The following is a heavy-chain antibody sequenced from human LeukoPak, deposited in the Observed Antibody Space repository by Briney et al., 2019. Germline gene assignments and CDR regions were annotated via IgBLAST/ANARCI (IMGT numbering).Heavy chain of an antibody. J-gene: IGHJ4*02. CDR3: ARALISGSYFFDY. CDR2: ISSSGGAT. V-gene: IGHV3-23*01. Sequence: GGSLRLSCVASGFTFSAFPLSWVRQAPGRGLEWVSAISSSGGATYYAESVQGRVTISRDNSKNTVHLQMDSLRGDDTAVYYCARALISGSYFFDYWGQGTLVTVSS. CDR1: GFTFSAFP. D-gene: IGHD1-26*01.